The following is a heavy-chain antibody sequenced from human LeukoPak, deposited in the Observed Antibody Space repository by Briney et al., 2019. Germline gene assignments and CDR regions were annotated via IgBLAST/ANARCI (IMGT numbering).Heavy chain of an antibody. CDR3: AKDAVGYFQSTGGYYFDY. J-gene: IGHJ4*02. Sequence: GGSLRLSCAASGFTFSSYGMHWVRQAPGKGLEWVAFIRYDGSNKYYADSVKGRFTISRDNSKNTLYLQMNSLRAEDTAVYYCAKDAVGYFQSTGGYYFDYWGQGTLVTVSS. CDR2: IRYDGSNK. CDR1: GFTFSSYG. D-gene: IGHD5-12*01. V-gene: IGHV3-30*02.